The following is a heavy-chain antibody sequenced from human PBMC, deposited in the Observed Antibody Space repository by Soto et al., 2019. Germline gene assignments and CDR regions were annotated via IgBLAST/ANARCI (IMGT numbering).Heavy chain of an antibody. V-gene: IGHV3-30*18. D-gene: IGHD1-26*01. J-gene: IGHJ5*02. Sequence: QVQLVESGGGVGQPGRSLRLSCAASGFTFSSYGMHWVRQAPGKGLEWVAVISYDGSNKYYADSVKGRFTISRDNSKNTLYLQMNSLRAEDTAVYYCAKVAHSGSSLSWFDPWGQGTLVTVSS. CDR1: GFTFSSYG. CDR2: ISYDGSNK. CDR3: AKVAHSGSSLSWFDP.